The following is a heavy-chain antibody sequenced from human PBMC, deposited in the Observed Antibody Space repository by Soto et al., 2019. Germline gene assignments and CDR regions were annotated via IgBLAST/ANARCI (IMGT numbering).Heavy chain of an antibody. Sequence: LSLTCTVSGGSISSYYWSWFRQPPGKGLEGSGYIYYSGSTNYNTSLKSRVTISVDTSKNQFSLKLSSVTAADTAVYYCARESTYYYDSSGYYQALFDYWGQGTLVTVSS. J-gene: IGHJ4*02. CDR1: GGSISSYY. CDR2: IYYSGST. D-gene: IGHD3-22*01. V-gene: IGHV4-59*01. CDR3: ARESTYYYDSSGYYQALFDY.